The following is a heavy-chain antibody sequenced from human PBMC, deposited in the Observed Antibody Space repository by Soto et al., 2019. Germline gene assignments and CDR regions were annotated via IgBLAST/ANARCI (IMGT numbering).Heavy chain of an antibody. J-gene: IGHJ5*02. Sequence: QLQLQESGPGLVKPSETLSLTCTVSGGSISSSSYYWGWIRQPPGKGLDWIGSMFYSGSTYYNPSLKNRVTISVDTSKNQFSLKLSSVTATDTAVYYCIGLPYGNWFDPWGQGTLVTVSS. CDR3: IGLPYGNWFDP. CDR1: GGSISSSSYY. D-gene: IGHD4-17*01. V-gene: IGHV4-39*01. CDR2: MFYSGST.